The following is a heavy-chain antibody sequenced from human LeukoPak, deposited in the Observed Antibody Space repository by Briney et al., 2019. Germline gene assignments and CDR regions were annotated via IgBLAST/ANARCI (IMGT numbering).Heavy chain of an antibody. CDR1: GFTFSTYP. CDR2: ISSGSGYI. Sequence: GGSLRLSCAASGFTFSTYPMNWARQAPGKGLEWVSSISSGSGYIYYADSVKGRFTISRDNSKNTLALQMSSLRAEDTAVYYCVKGGVGYWGQGTLVTVSS. CDR3: VKGGVGY. J-gene: IGHJ4*02. V-gene: IGHV3-21*01.